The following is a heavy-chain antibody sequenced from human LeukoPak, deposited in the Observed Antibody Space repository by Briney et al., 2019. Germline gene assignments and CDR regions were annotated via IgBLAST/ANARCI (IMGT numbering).Heavy chain of an antibody. J-gene: IGHJ4*02. CDR1: GGSISTDY. CDR3: ARRGRDIVAMTFDY. Sequence: SETLSLTCTVSGGSISTDYWSWIRQPPGKRLEWIGSLSYSGGVNYNPSLKSRVAISVDTSKNQFSLTLTSVTAADTAVYYCARRGRDIVAMTFDYWGQGTLVTVSS. CDR2: LSYSGGV. V-gene: IGHV4-59*08. D-gene: IGHD5-12*01.